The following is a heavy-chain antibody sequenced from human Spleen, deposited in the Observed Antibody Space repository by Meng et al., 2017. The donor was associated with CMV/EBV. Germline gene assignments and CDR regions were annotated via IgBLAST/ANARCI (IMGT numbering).Heavy chain of an antibody. V-gene: IGHV3-20*04. CDR1: GFIFDDYG. CDR2: INWNGGST. Sequence: GESLKISCAASGFIFDDYGMNWVRQVPGKGLEWVSGINWNGGSTGYADSVQGRFTISRDNAKNALYLQMNSLRAEDTAVYYCARDITGTTGFDYWGQGTLVTVSS. D-gene: IGHD1-7*01. CDR3: ARDITGTTGFDY. J-gene: IGHJ4*02.